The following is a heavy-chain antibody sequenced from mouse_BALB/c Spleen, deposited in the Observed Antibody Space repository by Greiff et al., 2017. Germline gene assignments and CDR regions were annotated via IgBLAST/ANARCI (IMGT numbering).Heavy chain of an antibody. Sequence: DVMLVESGGGLVQPGGSLKLSCAASGFTFSSYTMSWVRQTPEKRLEWVAYISNGGGSTYYPDTVKGRFTISRDNAKNTLYLQMSSLKSEDTAMYYCARQKWGFAYWGQGTLVTVSA. CDR3: ARQKWGFAY. V-gene: IGHV5-12-2*01. D-gene: IGHD1-3*01. CDR2: ISNGGGST. J-gene: IGHJ3*01. CDR1: GFTFSSYT.